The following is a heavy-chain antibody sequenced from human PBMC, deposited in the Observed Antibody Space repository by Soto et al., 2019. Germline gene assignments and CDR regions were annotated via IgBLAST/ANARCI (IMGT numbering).Heavy chain of an antibody. CDR3: ARGVMYSSGWYGSDY. CDR1: GYTFTSYY. CDR2: INPSGGIT. J-gene: IGHJ4*02. Sequence: GASVKVSCKASGYTFTSYYMHWVRQAPGQGLEWMGIINPSGGITRYAQKLQGRVTMTRDTSTSTVYMELSSLKSEDTAVYYCARGVMYSSGWYGSDYWGQGTLVTVSS. D-gene: IGHD6-19*01. V-gene: IGHV1-46*04.